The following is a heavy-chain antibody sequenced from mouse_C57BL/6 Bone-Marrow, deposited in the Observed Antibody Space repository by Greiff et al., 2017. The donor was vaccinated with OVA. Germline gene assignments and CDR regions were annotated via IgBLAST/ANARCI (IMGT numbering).Heavy chain of an antibody. J-gene: IGHJ2*01. CDR3: ARRKGSSYFDY. V-gene: IGHV1-81*01. CDR1: GYTFTSYG. D-gene: IGHD1-1*01. Sequence: VQLQQSGAELARPGASVKLSCKASGYTFTSYGISWVKQRTGQGLEWIGEIYPRSGNTYYNEKFKGKATLTADKSSSTAYMELRSLTSEDSAVDCWARRKGSSYFDYWGQGTTLTVSS. CDR2: IYPRSGNT.